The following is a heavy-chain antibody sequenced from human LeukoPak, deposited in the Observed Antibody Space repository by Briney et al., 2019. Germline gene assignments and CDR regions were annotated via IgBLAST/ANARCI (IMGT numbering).Heavy chain of an antibody. J-gene: IGHJ5*02. CDR2: IYPRDSDT. Sequence: GESLKISCKGSGYRFTDYWIGWVRQMPGKGLDWMGIIYPRDSDTRYSPSFQGQVTISADKSISTVYLQWSSLKASDAAMYYCARRTGVGAINWFDPWGQGTLVTVSS. CDR1: GYRFTDYW. D-gene: IGHD1-26*01. V-gene: IGHV5-51*01. CDR3: ARRTGVGAINWFDP.